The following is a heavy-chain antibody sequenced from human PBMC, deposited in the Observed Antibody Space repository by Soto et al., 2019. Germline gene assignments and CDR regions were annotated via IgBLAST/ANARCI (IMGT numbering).Heavy chain of an antibody. CDR3: AREGQVRGCDL. CDR2: MNPNSGNT. V-gene: IGHV1-8*01. CDR1: GYTFTSYD. J-gene: IGHJ5*02. Sequence: QVQLVQSGAEVKKPGASVKVSCKASGYTFTSYDINWVRQATGQGLEWMGWMNPNSGNTDYAQKLQGRVTMTRNTANSTVYRELSSLRSEDTAVYYCAREGQVRGCDLVGEGTLVTASS.